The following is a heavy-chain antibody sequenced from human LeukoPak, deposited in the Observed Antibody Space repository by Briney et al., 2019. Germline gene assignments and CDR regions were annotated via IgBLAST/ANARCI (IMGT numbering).Heavy chain of an antibody. CDR3: AKDTRGDYGWDFDY. CDR2: IRYDGSNK. CDR1: GFTLSNYA. Sequence: PGGSLRLSCAASGFTLSNYAMHWVSQAPGKGLEWVAFIRYDGSNKYYADSVKGRFTISRDNSKNSLYLQMNSLRAEDAAVYYCAKDTRGDYGWDFDYWGQGTLVTVSS. J-gene: IGHJ4*02. V-gene: IGHV3-30*02. D-gene: IGHD3-10*01.